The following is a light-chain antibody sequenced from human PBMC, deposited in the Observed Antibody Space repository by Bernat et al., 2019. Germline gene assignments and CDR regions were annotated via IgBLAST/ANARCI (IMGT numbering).Light chain of an antibody. V-gene: IGKV1-5*03. CDR2: KAS. CDR3: QQYHSYPWT. Sequence: DIQMTQSPSTLSASVGDRVTITCRASQSITNWLAWYQQKPGKAPKVLIYKASSLESGVPSRFSGSGSGTEFTLTISSSQPDDFATYYCQQYHSYPWTFGQGTKVEIK. CDR1: QSITNW. J-gene: IGKJ1*01.